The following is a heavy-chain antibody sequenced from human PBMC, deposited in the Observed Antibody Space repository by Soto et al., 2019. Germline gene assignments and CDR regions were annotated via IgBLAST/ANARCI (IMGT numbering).Heavy chain of an antibody. CDR2: IYYSGST. CDR3: ARPYCSTSCYRGATNWFDP. V-gene: IGHV4-39*01. CDR1: GGSISSSSYY. J-gene: IGHJ5*02. Sequence: SETLSLTCTVSGGSISSSSYYWGWIRQPPGKGLEWIGSIYYSGSTYYNPSLKSRVTISVDTSKNQFSLKLSSVTAADTAVYYCARPYCSTSCYRGATNWFDPWGQGTLVTAPQ. D-gene: IGHD2-2*01.